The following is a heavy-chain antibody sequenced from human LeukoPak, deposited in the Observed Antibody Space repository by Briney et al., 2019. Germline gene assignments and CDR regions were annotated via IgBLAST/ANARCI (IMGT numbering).Heavy chain of an antibody. J-gene: IGHJ6*02. CDR3: ARWGYCSSTSCYEDPYYGMDV. CDR2: MNPNSGNT. Sequence: ASVKVSCKASGYTFTSYDINWVRQATGQGLEWMGWMNPNSGNTGYAQKFQGRVTMTRNTSISTAYMELGSLRSEDTAVYYCARWGYCSSTSCYEDPYYGMDVWGQGTTVTVSS. V-gene: IGHV1-8*01. D-gene: IGHD2-2*01. CDR1: GYTFTSYD.